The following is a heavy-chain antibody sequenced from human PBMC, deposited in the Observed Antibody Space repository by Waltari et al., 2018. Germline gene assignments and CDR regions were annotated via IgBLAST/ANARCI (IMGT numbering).Heavy chain of an antibody. CDR1: GFTFSSYA. CDR2: ISYDGSNK. J-gene: IGHJ4*02. V-gene: IGHV3-30-3*01. D-gene: IGHD4-17*01. Sequence: QVQLVESGGGVVQPGRSLRLSCAASGFTFSSYAMHWVRPAPGKGLEWVAVISYDGSNKYYADSVKGRFTISRDNSKNTLYLQMNSLRAEDTAVYYCARDGSAVTNYFDYWGQGTLVTVSS. CDR3: ARDGSAVTNYFDY.